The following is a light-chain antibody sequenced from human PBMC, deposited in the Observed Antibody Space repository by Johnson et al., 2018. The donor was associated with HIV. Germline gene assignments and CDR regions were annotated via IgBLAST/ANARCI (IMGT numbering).Light chain of an antibody. CDR1: SSNVGSSF. CDR2: DNN. J-gene: IGLJ1*01. Sequence: QSVLTQPPSVSAAPGQKVTISCSGSSSNVGSSFVSWYRQVPGTAPKLLIYDNNKRPSGIPDRFSGSKSGTSATLGITGLQTGDEADYYCGTWDSYLTAGVFGSGTKVTVL. CDR3: GTWDSYLTAGV. V-gene: IGLV1-51*01.